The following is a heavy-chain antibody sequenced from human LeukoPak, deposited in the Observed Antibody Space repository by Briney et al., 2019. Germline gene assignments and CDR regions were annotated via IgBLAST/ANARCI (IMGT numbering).Heavy chain of an antibody. CDR1: GFTLSTYW. Sequence: GGSLRLSCTASGFTLSTYWMTWVRQAPGKGLEWVANIKHREDERYYVDSVRGRFTISRDNAKNSLYLQMNSLRAEDTAVYYCARDGYSFAYGSYYYYYLDVWGKGTTVTVSS. CDR3: ARDGYSFAYGSYYYYYLDV. V-gene: IGHV3-7*01. CDR2: IKHREDER. J-gene: IGHJ6*03. D-gene: IGHD5-18*01.